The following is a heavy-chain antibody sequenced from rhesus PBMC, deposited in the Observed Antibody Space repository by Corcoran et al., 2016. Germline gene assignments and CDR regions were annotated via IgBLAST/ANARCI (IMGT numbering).Heavy chain of an antibody. CDR2: TSGGGGIT. J-gene: IGHJ4*01. Sequence: QGQLQDSGPGLVRPSETLSLTCAVSGGPTGSHSWRWVLQPPGKGTERVGRTSGGGGITDDNPSLKSRVTFSTDTSKNHFSLKLSSVTAADTAVYYCAIDRQSGWYRLTRGFDYWGQGVLVTVSS. D-gene: IGHD6-31*01. CDR3: AIDRQSGWYRLTRGFDY. V-gene: IGHV4-173*01. CDR1: GGPTGSHS.